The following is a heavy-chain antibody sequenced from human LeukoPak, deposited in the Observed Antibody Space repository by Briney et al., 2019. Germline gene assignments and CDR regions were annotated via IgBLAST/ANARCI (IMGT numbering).Heavy chain of an antibody. CDR2: ISGSGGST. CDR3: AKSRTVVQYSDFDY. D-gene: IGHD4-23*01. CDR1: GFTFSSHW. Sequence: GGSLRLSCAASGFTFSSHWMHWVRQAPGKGLEWVSAISGSGGSTYYADSVKGRFTISRDNSKNTLYLQMNSLRAEDTAVYYCAKSRTVVQYSDFDYWGQGTLVTVSS. V-gene: IGHV3-23*01. J-gene: IGHJ4*02.